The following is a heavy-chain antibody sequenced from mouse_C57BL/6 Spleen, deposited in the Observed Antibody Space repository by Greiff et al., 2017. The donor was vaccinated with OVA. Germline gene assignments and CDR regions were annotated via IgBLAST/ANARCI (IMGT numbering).Heavy chain of an antibody. J-gene: IGHJ1*03. CDR3: ARSGYYGSSYGWYFDV. V-gene: IGHV1-69*01. D-gene: IGHD1-1*01. CDR2: IDPSDSYT. CDR1: GYTFTSYW. Sequence: VQLQQPGAELVMPGASVKLSCKASGYTFTSYWMHWVKQRPGQGLEWIGEIDPSDSYTNYNQKFKGKSTLTVDQSSSTAYMQLSSLTSEDSAVYYCARSGYYGSSYGWYFDVWGTGTTVTVSS.